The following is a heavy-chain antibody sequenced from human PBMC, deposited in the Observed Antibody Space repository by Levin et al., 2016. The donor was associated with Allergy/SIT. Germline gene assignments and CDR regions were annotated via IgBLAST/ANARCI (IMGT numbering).Heavy chain of an antibody. CDR1: GFTFDDYA. V-gene: IGHV3-49*04. CDR3: TRDGSAYCGGDCPDV. Sequence: GESLKISCTASGFTFDDYAMSWVRQAPGKGLEWVGFIRSKAYGGTPEYAASVKGRFTISRDDSKSIAYLQMNSLKTEDTAVYYCTRDGSAYCGGDCPDVWGQGTTVTVSS. D-gene: IGHD2-21*02. CDR2: IRSKAYGGTP. J-gene: IGHJ6*02.